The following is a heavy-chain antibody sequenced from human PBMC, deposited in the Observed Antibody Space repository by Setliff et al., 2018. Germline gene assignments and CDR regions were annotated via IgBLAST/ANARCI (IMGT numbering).Heavy chain of an antibody. V-gene: IGHV1-46*01. CDR3: ARGTEFLH. J-gene: IGHJ1*01. Sequence: ASVKVSCKASGYTFTSYYMHWVRQAPGQGLEWMGIINPSGGSTSYAQKLQGRVTMTTDTSTSTAHMELGSLRSDDTAVYYCARGTEFLHWGQGTLVTVSS. CDR1: GYTFTSYY. CDR2: INPSGGST.